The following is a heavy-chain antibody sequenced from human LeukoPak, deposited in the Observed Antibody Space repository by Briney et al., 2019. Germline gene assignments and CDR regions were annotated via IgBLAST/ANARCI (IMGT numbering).Heavy chain of an antibody. D-gene: IGHD3-22*01. V-gene: IGHV1-2*02. CDR2: INPNSGGT. Sequence: ASVKVSCKASGYTFTSYDINWVRQATGQGLEWMGWINPNSGGTNYAQKFQGRVTMTRDTSISTAYMELSRLRSDDTAVYYCARVTYYYDSSGQRDWFDPWGQGTLVTVSS. J-gene: IGHJ5*02. CDR3: ARVTYYYDSSGQRDWFDP. CDR1: GYTFTSYD.